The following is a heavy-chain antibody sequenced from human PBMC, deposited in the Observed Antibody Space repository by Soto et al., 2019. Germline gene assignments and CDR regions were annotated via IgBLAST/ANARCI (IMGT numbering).Heavy chain of an antibody. V-gene: IGHV4-39*01. J-gene: IGHJ4*02. CDR2: IYYSGST. CDR3: ARMAVAGKGIGDY. D-gene: IGHD6-19*01. Sequence: PSETLSLTCTVSGGSISSSSYYWGWIRQPPGKGLEWIGSIYYSGSTYYNPSLKSRVTISVDTSKNQFSLKLSSVTAADTAVYYCARMAVAGKGIGDYWGQGTLVTV. CDR1: GGSISSSSYY.